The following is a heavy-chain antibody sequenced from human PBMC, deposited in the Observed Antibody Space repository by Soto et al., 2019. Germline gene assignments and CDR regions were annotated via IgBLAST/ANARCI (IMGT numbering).Heavy chain of an antibody. V-gene: IGHV1-69*01. D-gene: IGHD3-10*01. CDR1: GGTSSDYA. Sequence: QVLLVQSGTEVKKPGSSVKVSCQASGGTSSDYALTWVRQAPGQGLEWMGGIIPIFGTANYAQRFQGRGSITADESSSTAYMELSSLKSEDTAVYYCAGSFKYGSGTFDALDVWGHGTMVMVSS. J-gene: IGHJ3*01. CDR2: IIPIFGTA. CDR3: AGSFKYGSGTFDALDV.